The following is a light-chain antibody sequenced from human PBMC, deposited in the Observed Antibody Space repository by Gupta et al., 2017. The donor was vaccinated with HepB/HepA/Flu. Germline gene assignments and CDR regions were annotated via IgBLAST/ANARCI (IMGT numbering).Light chain of an antibody. Sequence: QSALTQPASFAGSPGQSITISCTGTNSDVGGYNYVSWYQQHPDRAPKLIIYDVSDRPSGVSNRFSGSKSGNTASLTISGLQAEDEADYYCSSYTSGSTVVFGGGTKLTVL. J-gene: IGLJ2*01. CDR3: SSYTSGSTVV. CDR1: NSDVGGYNY. CDR2: DVS. V-gene: IGLV2-14*03.